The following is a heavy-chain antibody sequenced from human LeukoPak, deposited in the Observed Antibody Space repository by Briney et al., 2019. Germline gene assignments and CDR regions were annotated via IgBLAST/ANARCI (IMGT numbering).Heavy chain of an antibody. CDR1: GFTFSSYA. J-gene: IGHJ6*02. Sequence: GGSLRLSCAASGFTFSSYAMSWVRQAPGKGLEWVSAISGSGGSTYYADSVKGRFTISRDNSKNTLYLRMNSLRAEDTAVYYCAKDVESSSTYYYYGMDVWGQGTTVTVSS. CDR2: ISGSGGST. V-gene: IGHV3-23*01. D-gene: IGHD6-13*01. CDR3: AKDVESSSTYYYYGMDV.